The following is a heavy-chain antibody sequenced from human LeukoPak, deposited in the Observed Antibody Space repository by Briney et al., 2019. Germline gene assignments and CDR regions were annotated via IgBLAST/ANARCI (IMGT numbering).Heavy chain of an antibody. V-gene: IGHV4-4*07. J-gene: IGHJ4*02. D-gene: IGHD3-10*01. CDR3: ARYYYGSGSPPD. Sequence: SETLSLTCTVSGGSISGYYWSWIRQPAGKGLEWIGRIYISGSTDYNPSLKSRVTMSVDTSKNQFSLEMSSVTAADTAVYYCARYYYGSGSPPDWGQGTLVTVSS. CDR2: IYISGST. CDR1: GGSISGYY.